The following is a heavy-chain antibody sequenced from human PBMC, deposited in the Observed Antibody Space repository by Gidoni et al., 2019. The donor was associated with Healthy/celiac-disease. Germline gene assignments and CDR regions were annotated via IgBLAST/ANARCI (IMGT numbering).Heavy chain of an antibody. D-gene: IGHD3-22*01. J-gene: IGHJ4*02. CDR1: GFPFSSYA. CDR3: AKRSGYYYDSSGYIDY. CDR2: ISGSGGST. Sequence: EVQLVESGGGLVQPGGSLRLSCAASGFPFSSYAMSWVRQAPGKGLEWVSAISGSGGSTYYADSVKGRFTISRDNSKNTLYLQMNSLRAEDTAVYYCAKRSGYYYDSSGYIDYWGQGTLVTVSS. V-gene: IGHV3-23*04.